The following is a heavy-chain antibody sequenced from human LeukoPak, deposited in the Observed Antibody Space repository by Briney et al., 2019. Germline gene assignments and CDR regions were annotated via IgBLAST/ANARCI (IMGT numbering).Heavy chain of an antibody. CDR3: ARGQLWLFY. CDR2: ISYDGSNK. CDR1: GFTFSSYA. D-gene: IGHD5-18*01. V-gene: IGHV3-30*04. J-gene: IGHJ4*02. Sequence: GGSLRLSCAASGFTFSSYAMHWVRQAPGKGLEWVAVISYDGSNKYYADSVKGRFTISRDNSKNTLYLQMNSLRAEDTAVYYCARGQLWLFYWGQGTLVTVSS.